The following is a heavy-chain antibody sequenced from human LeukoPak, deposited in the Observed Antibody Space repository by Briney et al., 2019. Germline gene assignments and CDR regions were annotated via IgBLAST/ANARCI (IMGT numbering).Heavy chain of an antibody. Sequence: GGSLRLSCAASGFSLTTYAMGWVRQAPGKGLEWVSGISWNSGSKGYADSVKGRFTISRDNAKNSLYLQMNSLRAEDTALYYCAKDNYSGSYYLLDYWGQGTLVTVSS. D-gene: IGHD1-26*01. V-gene: IGHV3-9*01. CDR1: GFSLTTYA. CDR2: ISWNSGSK. CDR3: AKDNYSGSYYLLDY. J-gene: IGHJ4*02.